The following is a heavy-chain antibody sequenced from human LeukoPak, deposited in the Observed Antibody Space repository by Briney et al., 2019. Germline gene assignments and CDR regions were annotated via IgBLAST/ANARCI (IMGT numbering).Heavy chain of an antibody. J-gene: IGHJ4*02. CDR1: GGSISRYY. D-gene: IGHD2-15*01. CDR2: VYYSGST. Sequence: PSETLSLTCTVSGGSISRYYWSWIRQPPGKGLEWIGYVYYSGSTNYNPSLKSRVTISVDTSKNQFSLKLSSVTAADTAVYYCARGRYYCSGGSCYSGRDYYFDYWGQGTLVTVSS. CDR3: ARGRYYCSGGSCYSGRDYYFDY. V-gene: IGHV4-59*01.